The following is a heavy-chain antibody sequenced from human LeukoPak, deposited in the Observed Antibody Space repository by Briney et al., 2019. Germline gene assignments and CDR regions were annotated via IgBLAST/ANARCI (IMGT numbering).Heavy chain of an antibody. D-gene: IGHD2-2*01. J-gene: IGHJ4*02. CDR2: ISFDGNIK. CDR3: ARRVPSRVVTVYFDY. V-gene: IGHV3-30-3*01. CDR1: GFTFSSYA. Sequence: TGGSLRLSCTASGFTFSSYAKHWVRQAPDKGLEWVAVISFDGNIKYYADSVKGRFTISRDNTKNTLYLHMNSLRADDTAVYYCARRVPSRVVTVYFDYWGQGALVTVSS.